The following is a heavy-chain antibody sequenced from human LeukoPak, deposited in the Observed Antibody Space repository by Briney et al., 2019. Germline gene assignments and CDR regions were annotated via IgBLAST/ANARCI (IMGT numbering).Heavy chain of an antibody. V-gene: IGHV4-34*01. J-gene: IGHJ6*04. CDR1: GGSFSGYY. CDR3: VGVAGIGAYYGMDV. Sequence: SETLSLTCAVYGGSFSGYYWSWIRQPPGKGLEWIGEINHSGSTNYNPSLKSRVTISVDTSKNQFSLKLSSVTAADTAVYYRVGVAGIGAYYGMDVWGKGTTVTVSS. D-gene: IGHD6-19*01. CDR2: INHSGST.